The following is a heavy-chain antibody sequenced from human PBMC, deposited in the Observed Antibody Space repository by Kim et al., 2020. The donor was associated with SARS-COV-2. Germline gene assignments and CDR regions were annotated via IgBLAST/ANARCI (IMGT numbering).Heavy chain of an antibody. CDR3: AKAWIQLAFDY. CDR2: ISYDGSNK. D-gene: IGHD5-18*01. J-gene: IGHJ4*02. Sequence: GGSLRLSCAASGFTFSSYGMHWVRQAPGKGLEWVAVISYDGSNKYYADSVKSRFTISRDNSKNTLYLQMNSLRAEDTAVYYCAKAWIQLAFDYWGQGTLVTVSS. V-gene: IGHV3-30*18. CDR1: GFTFSSYG.